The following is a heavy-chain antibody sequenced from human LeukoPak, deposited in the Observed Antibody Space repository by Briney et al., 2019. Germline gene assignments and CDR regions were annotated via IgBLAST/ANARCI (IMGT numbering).Heavy chain of an antibody. V-gene: IGHV3-48*03. D-gene: IGHD4-17*01. CDR2: ISSSGSTI. Sequence: GGSLRLSCAASGFTFSSYEMNWVRQAPGKGLEWVSYISSSGSTIYYADSVKGRFTISRDNAKNSLYLQMNSLRAEDTAVYYCARWDDYGDYGDYWGQGTLVTVSS. J-gene: IGHJ4*02. CDR1: GFTFSSYE. CDR3: ARWDDYGDYGDY.